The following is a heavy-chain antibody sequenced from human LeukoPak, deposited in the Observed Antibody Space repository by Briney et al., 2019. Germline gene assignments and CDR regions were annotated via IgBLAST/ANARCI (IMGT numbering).Heavy chain of an antibody. CDR3: AKDQSHYYDSSGYYPSYFDY. Sequence: GGSLRLSCAASGFTFSSYAMSWVRQAPGKGLEWVSAISGSGGSTYYADSVKGRFTISRDNSKNTLYLQMNSLRAEDTAVYYCAKDQSHYYDSSGYYPSYFDYWGQGTLVTVSS. D-gene: IGHD3-22*01. V-gene: IGHV3-23*01. CDR2: ISGSGGST. CDR1: GFTFSSYA. J-gene: IGHJ4*02.